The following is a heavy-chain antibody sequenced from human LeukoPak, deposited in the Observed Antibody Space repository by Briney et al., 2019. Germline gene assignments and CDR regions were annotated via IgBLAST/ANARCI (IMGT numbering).Heavy chain of an antibody. Sequence: GGSLRLSCAASGFIFSHYGMHWVRQAPGKGLEWVAVISFDGSNKYYADSVKGRFTISRDNSKNTLYLQMNSLRVEGTSVYYCAREAVTTSASFDYWGQGTLVTVSS. V-gene: IGHV3-30*05. CDR3: AREAVTTSASFDY. D-gene: IGHD4-17*01. CDR2: ISFDGSNK. CDR1: GFIFSHYG. J-gene: IGHJ4*02.